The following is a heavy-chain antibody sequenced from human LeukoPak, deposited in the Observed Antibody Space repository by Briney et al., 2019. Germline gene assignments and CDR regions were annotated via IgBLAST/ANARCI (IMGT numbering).Heavy chain of an antibody. Sequence: PGGSLRLSFAASGFTFRSYSMNWVRQAPGKGMEWVSYISRRSKTLSHADPVTVRLTISKDNAKISLYLQTNTLRAEDTAVYDCARDRRRGSSTPWYFDLWGRGTLVTVSS. V-gene: IGHV3-48*04. D-gene: IGHD1-26*01. J-gene: IGHJ2*01. CDR3: ARDRRRGSSTPWYFDL. CDR2: ISRRSKTL. CDR1: GFTFRSYS.